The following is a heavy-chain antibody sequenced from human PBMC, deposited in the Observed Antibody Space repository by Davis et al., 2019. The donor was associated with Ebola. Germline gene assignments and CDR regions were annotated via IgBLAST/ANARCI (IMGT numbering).Heavy chain of an antibody. CDR2: ISYDGSNK. CDR3: ARALAYMTTVVTPVGY. J-gene: IGHJ4*02. CDR1: GFTFSSYA. V-gene: IGHV3-30-3*01. Sequence: GGSLRLSCAASGFTFSSYAMSWVRQAPGKGLEWVAVISYDGSNKYYADSVKGRFTISRDNSKNTLYLQMNSLRAEDTAVYYCARALAYMTTVVTPVGYWGQGTLVTVSS. D-gene: IGHD4-23*01.